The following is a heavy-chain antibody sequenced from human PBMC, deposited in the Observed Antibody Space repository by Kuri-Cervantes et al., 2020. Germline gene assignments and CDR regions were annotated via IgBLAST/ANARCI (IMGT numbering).Heavy chain of an antibody. CDR1: GFTFSSYA. Sequence: GESLKISCAASGFTFSSYAMSWVRQAPGKGLEWVSAISGSGGSTYYADSVKGRFTISRDNSKNTLYLQMNSLRAEDTAVYYCAKESSDYDFWSGYYIDYWGQGTLVTVSS. J-gene: IGHJ4*02. V-gene: IGHV3-23*01. D-gene: IGHD3-3*01. CDR2: ISGSGGST. CDR3: AKESSDYDFWSGYYIDY.